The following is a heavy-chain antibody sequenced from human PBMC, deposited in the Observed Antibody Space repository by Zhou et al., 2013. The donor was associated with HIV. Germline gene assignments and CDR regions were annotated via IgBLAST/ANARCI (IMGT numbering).Heavy chain of an antibody. CDR1: GFTLSGSA. J-gene: IGHJ3*02. D-gene: IGHD1-26*01. V-gene: IGHV3-73*01. CDR3: TRWESYSDAFDI. Sequence: EVQLVESGGGLVQPGGSLKLTCAASGFTLSGSAMHWVRQASGKGLEWVGRIRSKANSYATAYAASVKGRFTISRDDSKNTAYLEMNSLKTEDTAVYYCTRWESYSDAFDIWGQRDKWSPSLQ. CDR2: IRSKANSYAT.